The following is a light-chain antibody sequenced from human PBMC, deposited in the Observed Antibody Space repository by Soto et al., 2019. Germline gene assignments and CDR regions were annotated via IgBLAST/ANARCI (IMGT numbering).Light chain of an antibody. CDR3: QQENNGPPWT. CDR2: GAS. Sequence: EIVLTQSPATLSSFLGDRVTLSCRASQYINTRLAWYQHRPGQSPRLLIYGASSRATGIPDRFSGSGSGTEFTLTISSLQSEDFAVYYCQQENNGPPWTFGQGTKV. CDR1: QYINTR. J-gene: IGKJ1*01. V-gene: IGKV3D-15*01.